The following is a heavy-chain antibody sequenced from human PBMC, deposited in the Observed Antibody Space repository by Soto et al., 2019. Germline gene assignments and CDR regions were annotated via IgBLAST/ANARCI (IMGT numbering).Heavy chain of an antibody. J-gene: IGHJ4*02. CDR3: AKVGGSCDCYFDY. CDR2: IKSKTDGGTT. Sequence: PGGSLRLSCAASGFTFTNAWINWVRQAPGKGLEWVGRIKSKTDGGTTDYAEPVKGRFTISRDNSKNTLYLQMNSLRAEDTAVYYCAKVGGSCDCYFDYWGQGTLVTVSS. CDR1: GFTFTNAW. D-gene: IGHD2-21*02. V-gene: IGHV3-15*07.